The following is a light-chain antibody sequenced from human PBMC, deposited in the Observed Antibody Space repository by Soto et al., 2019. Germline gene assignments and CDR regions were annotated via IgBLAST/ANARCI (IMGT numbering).Light chain of an antibody. J-gene: IGLJ1*01. CDR2: EGS. CDR1: SSDVGSYNL. Sequence: QSVLTQPASWSGSPGQSITISCTGTSSDVGSYNLVSWYQQHPGKAPKLMIYEGSKRPSGVSNRFSGSKSGNTASLTISGLQAEDEADYYCCSYAGSSTPYVFGTGTKVTV. V-gene: IGLV2-23*01. CDR3: CSYAGSSTPYV.